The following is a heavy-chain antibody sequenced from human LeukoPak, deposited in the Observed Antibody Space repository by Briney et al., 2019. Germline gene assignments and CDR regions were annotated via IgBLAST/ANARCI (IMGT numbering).Heavy chain of an antibody. CDR3: ARGDYGGYSGPADY. J-gene: IGHJ4*02. Sequence: SETLSLTCTVSGGSISGYYWSWIRQSPGKGLEWIGYIYYSGTTHYNPSLKSRVTMSVDTSKNQVSLRLRSVTAADTAVYYCARGDYGGYSGPADYWGQGTLVTVSS. D-gene: IGHD4-23*01. CDR2: IYYSGTT. CDR1: GGSISGYY. V-gene: IGHV4-59*08.